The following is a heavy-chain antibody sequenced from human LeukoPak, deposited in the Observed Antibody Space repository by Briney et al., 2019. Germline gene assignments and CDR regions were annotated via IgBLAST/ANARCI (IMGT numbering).Heavy chain of an antibody. V-gene: IGHV4-39*01. J-gene: IGHJ6*03. CDR3: ARQSGSYGVYYYYMDV. CDR1: GRSISSSSYY. Sequence: SETLSLTCTVSGRSISSSSYYWGWLRQPPGKGLEWIGNIYYSGSTYYNPSLKSRVTISVDTSKNQFSLKLSSVTAADTAVYYCARQSGSYGVYYYYMDVWGKGTTVTISS. D-gene: IGHD1-26*01. CDR2: IYYSGST.